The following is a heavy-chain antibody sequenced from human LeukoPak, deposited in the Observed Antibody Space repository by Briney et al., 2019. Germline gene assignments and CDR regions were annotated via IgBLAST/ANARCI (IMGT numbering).Heavy chain of an antibody. J-gene: IGHJ4*02. CDR2: ISSSGSTI. CDR1: GFTFSSYE. V-gene: IGHV3-48*03. Sequence: GGSLRLSCAASGFTFSSYEMNWVRQAPGKGLEWVSYISSSGSTIYYADSVKGRFTISRDNAKNSLYLQMNSLRAEDTAVYYCARDLSPIVVVGGYWGQGTLVTVSS. CDR3: ARDLSPIVVVGGY. D-gene: IGHD3-22*01.